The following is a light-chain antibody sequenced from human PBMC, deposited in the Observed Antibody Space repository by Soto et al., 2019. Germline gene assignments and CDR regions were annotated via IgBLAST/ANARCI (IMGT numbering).Light chain of an antibody. CDR3: QQYNNWHPYT. Sequence: EIVMTQSPAPLSVSPGERATLSCRASQSVSSNLAWYQQKPGQAPRLLIYGASTRATGIPARFSGRGSGTDFNLTISSLQSEDVAVYYCQQYNNWHPYTFGQGTKLEIK. J-gene: IGKJ2*01. V-gene: IGKV3-15*01. CDR1: QSVSSN. CDR2: GAS.